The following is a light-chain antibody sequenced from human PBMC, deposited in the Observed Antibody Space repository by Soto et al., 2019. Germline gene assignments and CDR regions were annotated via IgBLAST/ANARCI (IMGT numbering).Light chain of an antibody. CDR1: QSVSSSY. V-gene: IGKV3-20*01. CDR2: GAS. CDR3: QQYGY. J-gene: IGKJ2*01. Sequence: IVLTQSQGTLSLSPGERATISCRASQSVSSSYLAWYQQKPGQAPSLLIYGASSRATGIPDRFSGSGSGTDFTLTISRLETEDFAVYYCQQYGYFGQGTQLEIK.